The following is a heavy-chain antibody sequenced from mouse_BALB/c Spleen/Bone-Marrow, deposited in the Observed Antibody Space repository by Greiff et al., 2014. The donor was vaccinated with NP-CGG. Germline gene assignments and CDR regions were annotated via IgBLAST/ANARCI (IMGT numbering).Heavy chain of an antibody. J-gene: IGHJ1*01. CDR1: GFTFSSFG. Sequence: VQLKESGGGLVQPGGSRKLSCAASGFTFSSFGMHWVRQAPEKGLEWVAYINSGSGTIYYADTVKGRFTISRDNPKNTLFLQMTSLRSEDTAMYYCARFYYGSSYKNWYFDVWGAGTTVTVSS. CDR3: ARFYYGSSYKNWYFDV. V-gene: IGHV5-17*02. CDR2: INSGSGTI. D-gene: IGHD1-1*01.